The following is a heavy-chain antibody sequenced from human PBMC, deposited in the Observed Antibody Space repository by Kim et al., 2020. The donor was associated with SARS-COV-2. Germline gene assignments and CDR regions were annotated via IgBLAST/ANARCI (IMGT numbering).Heavy chain of an antibody. CDR3: ARSRPLIHFDN. D-gene: IGHD3-22*01. V-gene: IGHV4-31*03. CDR1: GGSISSGGYY. CDR2: MDNSGGP. J-gene: IGHJ4*02. Sequence: SETLSLTCTVSGGSISSGGYYWTWLRQPPGKGLEWIGYMDNSGGPYYNTSLKSRVSMSGDTSKNQNSLRLISVTAADTAVYYCARSRPLIHFDNWGQGILVTVSS.